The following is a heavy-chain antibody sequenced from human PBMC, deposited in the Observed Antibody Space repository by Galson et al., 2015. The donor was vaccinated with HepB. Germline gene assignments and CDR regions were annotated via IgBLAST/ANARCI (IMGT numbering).Heavy chain of an antibody. CDR3: AAGTPCDSSTSCHNPHYYYYGMDV. Sequence: SVKVSCKVSRYTLTEVSMHWVRQSPAKGLEWMGGFDPEDGETFYAQKFQGRVTMTEDTATDTAYMELSSLRSEDTAVYYCAAGTPCDSSTSCHNPHYYYYGMDVWGQGTTVIVSS. J-gene: IGHJ6*02. CDR2: FDPEDGET. CDR1: RYTLTEVS. V-gene: IGHV1-24*01. D-gene: IGHD2-2*02.